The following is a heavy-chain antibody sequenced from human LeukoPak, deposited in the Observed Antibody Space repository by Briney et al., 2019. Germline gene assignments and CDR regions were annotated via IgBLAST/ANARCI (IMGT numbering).Heavy chain of an antibody. J-gene: IGHJ3*02. CDR3: ARGFPTARHNYYDSSGKRAFDI. Sequence: SETLSLTCAVYGGSFSGYYWSWIRQPPGKGLEGIGEINHSGSTNYNPSLKSRVTISVDTSKNQFSLKLSSVTAADTAVYYCARGFPTARHNYYDSSGKRAFDIWGQGTMVTVSS. CDR1: GGSFSGYY. CDR2: INHSGST. D-gene: IGHD3-22*01. V-gene: IGHV4-34*01.